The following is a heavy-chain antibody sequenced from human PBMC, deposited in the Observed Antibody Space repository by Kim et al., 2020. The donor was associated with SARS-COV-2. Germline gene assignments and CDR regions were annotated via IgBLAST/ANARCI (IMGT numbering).Heavy chain of an antibody. CDR3: ARVALLDYYYYGMDV. V-gene: IGHV3-21*01. Sequence: GGSLRLSCAASGFTFSSYSMNWVRQAPGKGLEWVSSISSSSSYIYYADSVKGRFTISRDNAKNSLYLQMNSLRAEDTAVYYCARVALLDYYYYGMDVWGQGTTVTVSS. CDR1: GFTFSSYS. CDR2: ISSSSSYI. J-gene: IGHJ6*02.